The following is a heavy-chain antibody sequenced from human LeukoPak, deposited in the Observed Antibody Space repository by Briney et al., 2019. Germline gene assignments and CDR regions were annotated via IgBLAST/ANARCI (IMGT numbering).Heavy chain of an antibody. D-gene: IGHD2-15*01. CDR3: ARENFEGSGHRLFQF. CDR1: GSSMNNYY. Sequence: SETLSLTCTVSGSSMNNYYWSWIRQPPGRGLELSGYFYNSGSTNYNPSLESRVTIALSTSKTEFSLKLTSVTAADTAVYYCARENFEGSGHRLFQFWGRGTLVTVSS. J-gene: IGHJ1*01. CDR2: FYNSGST. V-gene: IGHV4-59*01.